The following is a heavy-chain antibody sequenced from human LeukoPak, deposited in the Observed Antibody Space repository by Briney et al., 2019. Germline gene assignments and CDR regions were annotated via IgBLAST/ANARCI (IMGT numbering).Heavy chain of an antibody. V-gene: IGHV3-23*01. CDR1: GGSISSYY. CDR3: AKDSRRAITMIVVVRVYFDY. D-gene: IGHD3-22*01. CDR2: ISGSGGST. J-gene: IGHJ4*02. Sequence: ETLSLTCTVSGGSISSYYWSWIRQPPGKGLEWVSAISGSGGSTYYADSVKGRFTISRDNSKNTLYLQMNSLRAEDTAVYYCAKDSRRAITMIVVVRVYFDYWGQGTLVTVSS.